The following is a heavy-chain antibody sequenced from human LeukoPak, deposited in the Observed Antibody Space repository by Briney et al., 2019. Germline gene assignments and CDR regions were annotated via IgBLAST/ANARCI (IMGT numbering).Heavy chain of an antibody. CDR3: AKDRFIGGWPSGALTD. D-gene: IGHD6-19*01. J-gene: IGHJ4*02. Sequence: KTGGSLRLSCAASGFTFSSYAMSWVRQAPGKGLEWVSAISGSGGSTYYADSVKGRFTISRDNSKNTLYLQMNSLRAEDTAVYYCAKDRFIGGWPSGALTDWGQGTLVTVSS. CDR2: ISGSGGST. CDR1: GFTFSSYA. V-gene: IGHV3-23*01.